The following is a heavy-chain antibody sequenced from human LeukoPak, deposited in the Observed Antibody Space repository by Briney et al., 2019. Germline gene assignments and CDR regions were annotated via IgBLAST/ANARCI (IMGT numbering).Heavy chain of an antibody. J-gene: IGHJ4*02. CDR2: KSYDGSNK. CDR3: ASAWHLGIVVVMLDY. CDR1: GHPFSIYV. D-gene: IGHD3-22*01. Sequence: GGPLRLSCAVSGHPFSIYVVQSVPQATARGVEWVAYKSYDGSNKYYADFVKGRFNIFRDNSKNTLYLQMNSLRAEDTAVYYCASAWHLGIVVVMLDYWGQGTLVTVSS. V-gene: IGHV3-30*03.